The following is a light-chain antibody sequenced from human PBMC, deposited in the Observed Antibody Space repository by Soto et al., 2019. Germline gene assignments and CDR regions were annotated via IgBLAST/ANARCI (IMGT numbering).Light chain of an antibody. Sequence: DIQLTQSPSFLSASVGDRVTITCRASQGISTYLAWYQQSPGKAPTLLIYAASTLQSGVPSRFSGSGSGTEFTLTISSLQPEDFATYFCQQLYSSPLSFDGGTKVEIK. V-gene: IGKV1-9*01. CDR1: QGISTY. CDR2: AAS. J-gene: IGKJ4*01. CDR3: QQLYSSPLS.